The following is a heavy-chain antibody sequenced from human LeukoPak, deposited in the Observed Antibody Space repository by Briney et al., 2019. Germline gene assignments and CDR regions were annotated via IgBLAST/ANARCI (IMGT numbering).Heavy chain of an antibody. Sequence: SETLSLTCTVSGVSITGYYWGWIRQPPGKGLEWIGNIFYSGSTYYSPSVKSRVTISLDTSRNQFSLKLNSVTAADTAVYYCAKSNGYGLVDIWGQGTMVTVSS. CDR2: IFYSGST. D-gene: IGHD3-10*01. J-gene: IGHJ3*02. CDR3: AKSNGYGLVDI. V-gene: IGHV4-39*07. CDR1: GVSITGYY.